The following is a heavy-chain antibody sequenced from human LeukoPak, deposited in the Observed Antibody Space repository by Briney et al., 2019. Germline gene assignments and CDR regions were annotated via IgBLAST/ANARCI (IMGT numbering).Heavy chain of an antibody. CDR3: AKDAPPRVVPAAYFDY. CDR2: IWYDGSNK. D-gene: IGHD2-2*01. V-gene: IGHV3-33*06. CDR1: GFTFSSYG. Sequence: PGGSLRLSCAASGFTFSSYGMHWVRQAPGNGLERVAVIWYDGSNKYYADSVKGRFTIARDNSKNTLYLQMNSLRAEDTAVYYCAKDAPPRVVPAAYFDYLGQGTLVTVSS. J-gene: IGHJ4*02.